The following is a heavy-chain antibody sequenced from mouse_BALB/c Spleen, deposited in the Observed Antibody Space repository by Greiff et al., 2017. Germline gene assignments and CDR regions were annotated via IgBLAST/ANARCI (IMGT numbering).Heavy chain of an antibody. CDR3: ARDDGYYVNAMDY. J-gene: IGHJ4*01. V-gene: IGHV3-8*02. CDR2: ISYSGST. Sequence: EVKLVESGPSLVKPSQTLSLTCSVTGDSITSGYWNWIRKFPGNKLEYMGYISYSGSTYYNPSLKSRISITRDTSKNQYYLQLNSVTTEDTATYYCARDDGYYVNAMDYWGQGTSVTVSS. D-gene: IGHD2-3*01. CDR1: GDSITSGY.